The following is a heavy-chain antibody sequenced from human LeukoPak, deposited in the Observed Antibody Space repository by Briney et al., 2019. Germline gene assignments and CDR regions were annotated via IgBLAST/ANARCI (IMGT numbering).Heavy chain of an antibody. Sequence: ASVKVSCKASGYTFTSYGISWVRQAPGQGLEWMGWISAYNGNTNYAQKLQGRVTMTRNTSISTAYMELSSLRSEDTAVYYCARGREEYYYDSSGYLLDYWGQGTLVTVSS. V-gene: IGHV1-18*01. J-gene: IGHJ4*02. CDR3: ARGREEYYYDSSGYLLDY. CDR1: GYTFTSYG. D-gene: IGHD3-22*01. CDR2: ISAYNGNT.